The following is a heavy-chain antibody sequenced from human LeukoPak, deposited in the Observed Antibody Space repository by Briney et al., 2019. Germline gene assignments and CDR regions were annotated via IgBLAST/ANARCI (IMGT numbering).Heavy chain of an antibody. V-gene: IGHV4-31*03. J-gene: IGHJ3*02. CDR3: ARVSNYYDSSGYKAFDI. Sequence: SGTLSLTCTVSGGSISSGGYYWSWIRQHPGKGLEWIGYIYYSGSTYYNPSLKSRVTISVDTSKNQFSLKLNSVTAADTAVYYCARVSNYYDSSGYKAFDIWGQGTMVTVSS. CDR1: GGSISSGGYY. D-gene: IGHD3-22*01. CDR2: IYYSGST.